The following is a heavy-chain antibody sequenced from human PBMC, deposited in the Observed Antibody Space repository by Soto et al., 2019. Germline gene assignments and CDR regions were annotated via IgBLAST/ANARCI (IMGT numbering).Heavy chain of an antibody. CDR3: AASIKGGRIRGVMTFAP. CDR1: GFTCTSSA. Sequence: QMQLVQSGPEVKKPGTSVKVSCKASGFTCTSSAVQWVRQARGQRLEWIGWIVVGSGNTNYAQKFQERVTITRDMSTSTAYMELSSLSSEDTAVYYCAASIKGGRIRGVMTFAPLGQGNLVTVSS. CDR2: IVVGSGNT. D-gene: IGHD3-10*01. J-gene: IGHJ5*02. V-gene: IGHV1-58*01.